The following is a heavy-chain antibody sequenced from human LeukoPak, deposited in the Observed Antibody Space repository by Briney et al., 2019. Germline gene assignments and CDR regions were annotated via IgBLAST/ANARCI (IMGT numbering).Heavy chain of an antibody. Sequence: ASVKVSCKASGYTFTSYDINWVRQAAGQGLEWMGWMNPNSGNTGYAQKFQGRVTITRNTSISTAYMELSSLRSEDTAVYYCARVGYCSGGSCYYFDYWGQGTLVTVSS. CDR3: ARVGYCSGGSCYYFDY. CDR2: MNPNSGNT. CDR1: GYTFTSYD. D-gene: IGHD2-15*01. V-gene: IGHV1-8*03. J-gene: IGHJ4*02.